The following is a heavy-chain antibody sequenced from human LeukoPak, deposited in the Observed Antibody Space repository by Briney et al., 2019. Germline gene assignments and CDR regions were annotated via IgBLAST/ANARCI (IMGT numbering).Heavy chain of an antibody. CDR3: ARRLLWFGELSLFDY. CDR1: GYTFTSYG. V-gene: IGHV1-18*04. CDR2: ISAYNGNT. Sequence: GASVKVSCKASGYTFTSYGTSWVRQAPGQGLEWMGWISAYNGNTNYAQKLQGRVTMTTDTSTSTAYMELRSLRSDDTAVYYCARRLLWFGELSLFDYWGQGTLVTVSS. D-gene: IGHD3-10*01. J-gene: IGHJ4*02.